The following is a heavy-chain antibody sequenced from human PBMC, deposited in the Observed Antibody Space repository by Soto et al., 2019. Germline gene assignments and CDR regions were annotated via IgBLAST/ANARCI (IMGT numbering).Heavy chain of an antibody. CDR1: GGTFSSYS. CDR3: ARASIAARRGGWSDDVTYYYYGMDV. V-gene: IGHV1-69*13. CDR2: IIPIFGTA. Sequence: ASVKVSCKASGGTFSSYSISWVLEAPGQGLEWMGGIIPIFGTAIYAQKFQGRVTITADESTSTAYMELSSLRSEDTAVYYCARASIAARRGGWSDDVTYYYYGMDVWGQGTTVTVSS. D-gene: IGHD6-6*01. J-gene: IGHJ6*02.